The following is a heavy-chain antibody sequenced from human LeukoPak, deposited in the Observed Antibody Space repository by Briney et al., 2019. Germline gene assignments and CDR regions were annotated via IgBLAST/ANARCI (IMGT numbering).Heavy chain of an antibody. Sequence: GRSLRLSCAASGFTFSSYGMHWVRQAPGKGPEWVAVISYDGSNKYYADSVKGRFTISRDNSKNTLYLQMNSLRAEDTAVYYCARGGYSGTYFFDYWGQGTLVTVSS. CDR2: ISYDGSNK. CDR3: ARGGYSGTYFFDY. J-gene: IGHJ4*02. D-gene: IGHD1-26*01. CDR1: GFTFSSYG. V-gene: IGHV3-30*03.